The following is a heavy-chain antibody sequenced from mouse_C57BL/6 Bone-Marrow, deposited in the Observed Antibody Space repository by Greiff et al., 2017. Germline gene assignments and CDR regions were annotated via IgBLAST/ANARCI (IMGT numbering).Heavy chain of an antibody. CDR1: GFTFSSYA. CDR3: TRGGHYYDYEY. Sequence: EVKLMESGAGLVKPGGSLKLSCAASGFTFSSYAMSWVRQTPEKRLEWVAYISSGGDYIYYAHTVKGRFTISRDNATNTLYLQMSSLKSEDTAMYYCTRGGHYYDYEYWGQGTTLTVSS. J-gene: IGHJ2*01. CDR2: ISSGGDYI. D-gene: IGHD2-4*01. V-gene: IGHV5-9-1*02.